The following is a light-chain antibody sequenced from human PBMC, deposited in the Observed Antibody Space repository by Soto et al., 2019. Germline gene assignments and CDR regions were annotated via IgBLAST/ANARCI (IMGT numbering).Light chain of an antibody. CDR3: NSQTSSGIRV. J-gene: IGLJ1*01. V-gene: IGLV2-14*02. Sequence: QSALTQPASVSGSPGQSITISCTATSSDVGSYNLVSWYRQHPDKAPKLLIYEVSYRPSGVSNRFSGSKSGYTASLTISGLQAEDEADYYCNSQTSSGIRVFGTGTKVTVL. CDR1: SSDVGSYNL. CDR2: EVS.